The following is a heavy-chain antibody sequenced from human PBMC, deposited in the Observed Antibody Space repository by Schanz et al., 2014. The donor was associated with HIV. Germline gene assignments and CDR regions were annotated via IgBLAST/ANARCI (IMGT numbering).Heavy chain of an antibody. Sequence: EVQLVESGGGLIQPGESLRLSRVASGFTFGTTWMYWVRQGPGKGLTWVSYITPDGSVTYADSVKGRFTASRDSSKNTLFLQMNSLRVEDTATYYCRVFMFTYDVWGQGTMVTVSS. V-gene: IGHV3-74*02. CDR1: GFTFGTTW. J-gene: IGHJ3*01. D-gene: IGHD3-16*01. CDR2: ITPDGSVT. CDR3: RVFMFTYDV.